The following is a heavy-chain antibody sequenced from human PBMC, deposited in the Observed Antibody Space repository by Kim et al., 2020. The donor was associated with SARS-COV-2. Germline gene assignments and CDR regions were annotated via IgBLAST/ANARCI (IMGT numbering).Heavy chain of an antibody. CDR1: GFTVSTNY. V-gene: IGHV3-53*01. CDR3: ARQGYWSGLDY. CDR2: IYANGST. J-gene: IGHJ4*02. D-gene: IGHD2-15*01. Sequence: GGSLRLSCAASGFTVSTNYITWVRQAPGRGLEWVSVIYANGSTYYADSVKGRFSISRDSSKNMVYLQMDSLRAEDTAVYFCARQGYWSGLDYCGQGTLVT.